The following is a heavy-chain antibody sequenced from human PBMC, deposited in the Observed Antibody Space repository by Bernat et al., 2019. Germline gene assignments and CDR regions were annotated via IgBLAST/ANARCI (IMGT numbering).Heavy chain of an antibody. J-gene: IGHJ4*02. CDR2: ISYDGSNK. V-gene: IGHV3-30*18. D-gene: IGHD3-3*01. CDR3: AKDKALRFLGWLSDY. Sequence: QVQLVESGGGVVQPGRSLRLSCAASGFTFSSYGMHWVCQAPGQALEWVAVISYDGSNKYYADSVKGRFTISRDNSKNTLYLQMNSVRAEDTAVYYCAKDKALRFLGWLSDYWGQGTLVTVSS. CDR1: GFTFSSYG.